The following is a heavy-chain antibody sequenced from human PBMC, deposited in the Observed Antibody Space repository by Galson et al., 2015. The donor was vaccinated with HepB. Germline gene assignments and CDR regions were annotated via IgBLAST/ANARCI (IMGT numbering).Heavy chain of an antibody. Sequence: SLRLSCAASGFTFSSYAMHWVRQAPGKGLEWVAVISYDGSNKYYADSVKGRFTISRDNSKNTLYLQMNSLRAEDTAVYYCAKTRLRYLDWLLRGRGYYYYGMDVWGQGTTVTVSS. V-gene: IGHV3-30-3*02. CDR3: AKTRLRYLDWLLRGRGYYYYGMDV. CDR1: GFTFSSYA. D-gene: IGHD3-9*01. J-gene: IGHJ6*02. CDR2: ISYDGSNK.